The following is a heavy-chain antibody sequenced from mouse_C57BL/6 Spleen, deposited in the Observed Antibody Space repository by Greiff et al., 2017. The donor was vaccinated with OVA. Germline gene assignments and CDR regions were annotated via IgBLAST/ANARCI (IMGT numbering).Heavy chain of an antibody. Sequence: QVQLQQPGAELVRPGASVTLSCKASGYTFTDYEMHWVKQTPVHGLEWIGAIDPETGGTAYNQKFKGKAILTADKSSSTAYMELRSLTSEDSAVYYCTREEVYDGYPFAYWGQGTLVTVSA. V-gene: IGHV1-15*01. J-gene: IGHJ3*01. CDR2: IDPETGGT. D-gene: IGHD2-3*01. CDR1: GYTFTDYE. CDR3: TREEVYDGYPFAY.